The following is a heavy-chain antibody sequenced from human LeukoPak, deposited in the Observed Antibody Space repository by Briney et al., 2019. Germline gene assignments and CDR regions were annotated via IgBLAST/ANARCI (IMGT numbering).Heavy chain of an antibody. Sequence: GGSLRLSCAASGSTFSSYEMNWVRQAPGKGLEGVSYISSSGSTIYYADSVKGRFTISRDNAKNSLYLQMNSLRAEDTAVYYCTELGITMIGGVWGKGTTVTISS. CDR3: TELGITMIGGV. V-gene: IGHV3-48*03. CDR2: ISSSGSTI. CDR1: GSTFSSYE. J-gene: IGHJ6*04. D-gene: IGHD3-10*02.